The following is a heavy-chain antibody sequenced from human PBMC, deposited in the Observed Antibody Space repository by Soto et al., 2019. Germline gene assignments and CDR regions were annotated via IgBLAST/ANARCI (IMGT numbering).Heavy chain of an antibody. CDR2: ISGSGGST. J-gene: IGHJ4*02. V-gene: IGHV3-23*01. Sequence: PGGSLSLSCAASGFTFSSYAMSWVRQAQGKGLEWVSAISGSGGSTYYADSVKGRFTISRDNSKNTLYLQMNSLRAEDTAVYYCAKDLSGWPHYWGQGTLVTVSS. CDR1: GFTFSSYA. CDR3: AKDLSGWPHY. D-gene: IGHD6-19*01.